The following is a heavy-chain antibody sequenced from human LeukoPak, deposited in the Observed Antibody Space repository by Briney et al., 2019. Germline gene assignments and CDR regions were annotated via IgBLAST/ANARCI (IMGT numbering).Heavy chain of an antibody. CDR2: IYPGDCDT. D-gene: IGHD3-22*01. CDR1: GYSFTNYW. CDR3: ARLGLEAYDSSGFYYLDY. V-gene: IGHV5-51*01. J-gene: IGHJ4*02. Sequence: GESLQISFKASGYSFTNYWIGWGRRMPGKGLEWMGTIYPGDCDTRYRPSFEGQVTISADKSISTAYLQWSSLKASDTAIYYCARLGLEAYDSSGFYYLDYWGQGALVTVSS.